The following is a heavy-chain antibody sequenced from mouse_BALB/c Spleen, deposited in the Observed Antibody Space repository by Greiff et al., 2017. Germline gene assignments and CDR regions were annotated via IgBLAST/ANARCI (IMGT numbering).Heavy chain of an antibody. D-gene: IGHD2-14*01. J-gene: IGHJ2*01. CDR1: GYSITSDYA. V-gene: IGHV3-2*02. CDR3: ARSGAPYRYDTYFDY. Sequence: EVKLQESGPGLVKPSQSLSLTCTVTGYSITSDYAWNWIRQFPGNKLEWMGYISYSGSTSYNPSLKSRISITRDTSKNQFFLQLNSVTTEDTATYYCARSGAPYRYDTYFDYWGQGTTLTVSS. CDR2: ISYSGST.